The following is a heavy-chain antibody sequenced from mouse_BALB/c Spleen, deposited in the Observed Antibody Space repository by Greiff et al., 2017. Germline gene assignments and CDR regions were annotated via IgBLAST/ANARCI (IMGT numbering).Heavy chain of an antibody. CDR1: GFSLTGYG. J-gene: IGHJ4*01. CDR3: ARDPPFYYGNYVGGAMDY. Sequence: VKLMESGPGLVAPSQSLSITCTVSGFSLTGYGVNWVRQPPGKGLEWLGMIWGDGSTDYNSALKSRLSISKDNSKSQVFLKMNSLQTDDTARYYCARDPPFYYGNYVGGAMDYWGQGTSVTVSS. V-gene: IGHV2-6-7*01. D-gene: IGHD2-1*01. CDR2: IWGDGST.